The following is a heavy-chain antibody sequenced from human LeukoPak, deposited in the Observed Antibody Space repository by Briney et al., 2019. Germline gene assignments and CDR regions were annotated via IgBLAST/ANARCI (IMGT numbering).Heavy chain of an antibody. CDR3: VRGSRRYSSSWYFEAPEYYFDY. CDR2: INHSGST. Sequence: SETLSLTCAVYGGSFSGYSWSWIRQPPGKGLEWIGEINHSGSTNYNPSLKSRVTISVDTSKNQFSLKLSSVTAADTAVYYCVRGSRRYSSSWYFEAPEYYFDYWGQGTLVTVSS. V-gene: IGHV4-34*01. D-gene: IGHD6-13*01. J-gene: IGHJ4*02. CDR1: GGSFSGYS.